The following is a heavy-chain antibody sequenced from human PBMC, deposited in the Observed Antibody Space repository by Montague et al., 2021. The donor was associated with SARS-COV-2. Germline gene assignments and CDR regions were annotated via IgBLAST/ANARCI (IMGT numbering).Heavy chain of an antibody. Sequence: SETLSLTCTVSGGSITSNYWSWIRQPPGKRLEWIGYINHSGSTXSXPSXXXRVTISVDTSQNQFSLNLSSVTAADTAVYYCARSRSLGSGLSFPSWYFGDWGQGTLVTVTP. D-gene: IGHD5-12*01. V-gene: IGHV4-59*13. CDR3: ARSRSLGSGLSFPSWYFGD. CDR1: GGSITSNY. CDR2: INHSGST. J-gene: IGHJ4*02.